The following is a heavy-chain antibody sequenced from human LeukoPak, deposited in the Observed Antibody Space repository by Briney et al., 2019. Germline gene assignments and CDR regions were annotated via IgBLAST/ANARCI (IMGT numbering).Heavy chain of an antibody. V-gene: IGHV3-66*01. J-gene: IGHJ4*02. CDR1: GFTVSSNY. CDR2: IDSAGST. D-gene: IGHD6-13*01. CDR3: ARGVRPGIAAAYF. Sequence: GGSLRLSCAASGFTVSSNYMSWVPQAPGKGLEGVSLIDSAGSTYYADAVKGRFIISRDNYKNTVYLQMNSLRAEDTAVYYCARGVRPGIAAAYFWGQGTQVTVSS.